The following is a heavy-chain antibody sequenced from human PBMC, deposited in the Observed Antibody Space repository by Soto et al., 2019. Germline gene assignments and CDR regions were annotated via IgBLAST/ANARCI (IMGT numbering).Heavy chain of an antibody. V-gene: IGHV3-23*01. CDR2: SSGSGSGGST. CDR1: GFTFSSYG. CDR3: AKDRDDYRNYVFDY. J-gene: IGHJ4*02. Sequence: PGGSLRLSCAASGFTFSSYGMHWVRQAPGKGLEWVSSSSGSGSGGSTNYADSVKGRFTISRDNSKNTLYLQMNSLRVEDTAVYYCAKDRDDYRNYVFDYWGQGTLVTVSS. D-gene: IGHD4-4*01.